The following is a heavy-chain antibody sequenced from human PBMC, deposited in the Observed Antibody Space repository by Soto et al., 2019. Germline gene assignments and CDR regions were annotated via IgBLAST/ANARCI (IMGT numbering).Heavy chain of an antibody. V-gene: IGHV4-59*01. Sequence: SETLSLTCTVSGGSISSYYWSWIRQPPGKGLEWIGYIYYSGSTNYNPSLKSRVTISVDTSKNQFSLKLSSVTAADTAVYYCARAGIVGAAEAFYYYYGMDVWGQGTTVTV. CDR2: IYYSGST. D-gene: IGHD1-26*01. J-gene: IGHJ6*02. CDR1: GGSISSYY. CDR3: ARAGIVGAAEAFYYYYGMDV.